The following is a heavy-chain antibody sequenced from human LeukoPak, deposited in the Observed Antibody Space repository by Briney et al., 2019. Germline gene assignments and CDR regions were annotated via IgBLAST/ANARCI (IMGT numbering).Heavy chain of an antibody. CDR3: ARDMVATGKLDY. V-gene: IGHV3-30-3*01. CDR1: GFTFSNYA. Sequence: PGGSLRLSCAASGFTFSNYAMHWVRQAPGKGLEWVAVISYDGSNKYYADSVKGRFTISRDNSKNTLYLQMTSLRGEDTAVYYCARDMVATGKLDYWGQGTLVTVSS. J-gene: IGHJ4*02. CDR2: ISYDGSNK. D-gene: IGHD5-12*01.